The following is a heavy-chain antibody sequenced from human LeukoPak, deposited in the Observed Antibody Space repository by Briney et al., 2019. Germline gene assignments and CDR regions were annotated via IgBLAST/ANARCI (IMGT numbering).Heavy chain of an antibody. CDR2: IKEDGSVK. CDR1: GFTFNRNW. Sequence: GGSLRLSCAASGFTFNRNWMSWLRQAPGEGLEWVANIKEDGSVKDYEDSVKGRFTISRDNAANSVSLLLNSLRAEDTAVYYCARDVGKGYFDYWGQGTLVTVSS. J-gene: IGHJ4*02. CDR3: ARDVGKGYFDY. V-gene: IGHV3-7*04.